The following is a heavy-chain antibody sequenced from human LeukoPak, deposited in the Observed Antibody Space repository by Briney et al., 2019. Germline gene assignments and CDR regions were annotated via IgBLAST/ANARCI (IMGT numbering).Heavy chain of an antibody. CDR2: IYYSGST. CDR3: ARDISVYDYYYYGMDV. J-gene: IGHJ6*02. D-gene: IGHD5/OR15-5a*01. V-gene: IGHV4-39*07. Sequence: SETLSLTCTVSGGSISSSSYYWGWIRQPPGKGLEWIGSIYYSGSTYYNPSLKSRVTISVDTSKNRFSLKLSSVTAADTAVYYCARDISVYDYYYYGMDVWGQGTTVTVSS. CDR1: GGSISSSSYY.